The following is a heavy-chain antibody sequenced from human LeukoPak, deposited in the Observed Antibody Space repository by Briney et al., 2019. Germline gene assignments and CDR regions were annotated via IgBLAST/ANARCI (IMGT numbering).Heavy chain of an antibody. CDR1: GFIFSSYG. CDR3: AKRYCSSASCRSGMDV. CDR2: IRSDGSKT. D-gene: IGHD2-2*01. J-gene: IGHJ6*02. Sequence: GGSLRLSCAASGFIFSSYGMHWVRQAPGKGLEWVALIRSDGSKTYYADSVEGRFTISRDNSKNTLYLQMYSLGADDTAAYYCAKRYCSSASCRSGMDVWGQGTTVTVSS. V-gene: IGHV3-30*02.